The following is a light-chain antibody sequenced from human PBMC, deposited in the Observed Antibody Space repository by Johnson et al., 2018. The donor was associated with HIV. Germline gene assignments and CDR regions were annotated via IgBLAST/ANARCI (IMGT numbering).Light chain of an antibody. CDR3: GTWDSSLSAYV. CDR2: ETK. Sequence: QSVLTQPPSVSAAPVQMVSISCSGSSSNIGKNYVSWYQQFPGTAPKLLIHETKKRPSGIPDRFSGSKSGTSATLGIPGLQLGDEADYYCGTWDSSLSAYVFGTGTKVTVL. CDR1: SSNIGKNY. J-gene: IGLJ1*01. V-gene: IGLV1-51*02.